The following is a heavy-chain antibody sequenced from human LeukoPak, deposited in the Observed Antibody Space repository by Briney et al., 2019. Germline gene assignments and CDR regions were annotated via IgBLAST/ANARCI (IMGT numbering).Heavy chain of an antibody. D-gene: IGHD2-2*01. Sequence: PGGSLRLSCAASGFTFSSYALSWVRQAPGKELEWVSAISGSGGSTYYADSVKGRFTISRDNSKNTLYLQMNSLRAEDTAVYYCAKGDVVVVPAAPGYWGQGTLVTVSS. CDR1: GFTFSSYA. V-gene: IGHV3-23*01. CDR3: AKGDVVVVPAAPGY. CDR2: ISGSGGST. J-gene: IGHJ4*02.